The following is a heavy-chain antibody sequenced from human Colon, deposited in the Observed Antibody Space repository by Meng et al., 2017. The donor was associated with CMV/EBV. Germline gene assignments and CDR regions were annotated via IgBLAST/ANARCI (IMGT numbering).Heavy chain of an antibody. CDR2: IRYDGSNK. J-gene: IGHJ1*01. CDR3: ANPVAVPAGSSEGQYFQH. Sequence: GESLKISCAASGFTFSNYGMHWVRQAPGKGLEWVTFIRYDGSNKYYADSVKGRFTISRDNSKNTLYLQMNSRRAEDTAVYYCANPVAVPAGSSEGQYFQHWGQGTLVTVSS. CDR1: GFTFSNYG. D-gene: IGHD2-2*01. V-gene: IGHV3-30*02.